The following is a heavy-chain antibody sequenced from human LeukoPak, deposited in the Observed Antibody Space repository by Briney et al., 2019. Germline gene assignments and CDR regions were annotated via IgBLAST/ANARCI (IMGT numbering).Heavy chain of an antibody. CDR1: GGTFSSYA. CDR3: ATSAYSSSWYSAIFDC. V-gene: IGHV1-69*05. Sequence: SVKVSCKASGGTFSSYAISWVRQAPGQGLEWMGGIIPIFGTANYAQKFQGRVTITTDESTSTAYMELSSLRSEDTAVYYCATSAYSSSWYSAIFDCWGQGTLVTVSS. J-gene: IGHJ4*02. D-gene: IGHD6-13*01. CDR2: IIPIFGTA.